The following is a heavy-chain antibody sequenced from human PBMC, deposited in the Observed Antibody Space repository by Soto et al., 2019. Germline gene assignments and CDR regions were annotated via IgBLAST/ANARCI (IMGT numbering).Heavy chain of an antibody. CDR3: AKGPGMYSDFDC. J-gene: IGHJ4*02. CDR1: GFTFSSYA. CDR2: ISGSDGST. Sequence: EVQMLESGGVLVQPGGSLRLSCAASGFTFSSYAMSWVRQAPGKGLEWVSAISGSDGSTFYADSVKGRFTISRDDSKNTLYLQMNSLSAEDTAVYYCAKGPGMYSDFDCWGQGTLVTVSS. D-gene: IGHD2-8*01. V-gene: IGHV3-23*01.